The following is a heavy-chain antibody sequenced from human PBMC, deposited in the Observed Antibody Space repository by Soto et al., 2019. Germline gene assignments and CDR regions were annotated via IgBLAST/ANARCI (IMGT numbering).Heavy chain of an antibody. D-gene: IGHD4-17*01. CDR1: GFTFRNYG. Sequence: EVQLLEAGGGLVQHGGSLRLSCAASGFTFRNYGMSWVRQAPGKGLEWPSAIVGIGDTAYYADSVRGRFTISRDNSKNTLYLQLNDLGAEDTAIYYCAKDYDYGDSLPLEYWGQGTLVTVSS. J-gene: IGHJ4*02. CDR3: AKDYDYGDSLPLEY. V-gene: IGHV3-23*01. CDR2: IVGIGDTA.